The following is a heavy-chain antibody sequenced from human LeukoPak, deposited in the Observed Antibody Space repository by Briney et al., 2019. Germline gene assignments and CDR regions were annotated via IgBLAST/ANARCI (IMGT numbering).Heavy chain of an antibody. D-gene: IGHD6-13*01. V-gene: IGHV3-23*01. CDR1: GFTFSNYA. Sequence: GGSLRLSCAASGFTFSNYAVSWVRQAPGKGLEWVSAISGSGASTHYADSVKGRFTISRDNAKNTLYLQMNSLRAEDTAVYYCARASPRSWDFDYWGQGTLVTVSS. CDR2: ISGSGAST. J-gene: IGHJ4*02. CDR3: ARASPRSWDFDY.